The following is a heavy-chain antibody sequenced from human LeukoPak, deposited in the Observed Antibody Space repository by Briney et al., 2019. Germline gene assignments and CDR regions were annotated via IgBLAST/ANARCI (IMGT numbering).Heavy chain of an antibody. J-gene: IGHJ5*02. CDR1: GGSISTYY. Sequence: SETLSLTCTVSGGSISTYYWSWIRQPAGKGLEWIGRIYTSGSTNYNPSLNSRVTMSVDTSKNQFSLRLSSVTAADTAVYYCASGSGSYSHWFDPWGQGILVTVSS. CDR3: ASGSGSYSHWFDP. CDR2: IYTSGST. V-gene: IGHV4-4*07. D-gene: IGHD3-10*01.